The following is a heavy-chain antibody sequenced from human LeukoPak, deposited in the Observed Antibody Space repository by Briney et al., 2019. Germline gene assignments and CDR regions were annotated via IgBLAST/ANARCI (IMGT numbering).Heavy chain of an antibody. CDR2: ISSSSSYI. CDR1: GFTFSSYS. Sequence: GGSLRLSCAASGFTFSSYSMNWVRQAPGKGLEWVSSISSSSSYIYYADSVKGRFTISRDNAKNSLFLQMNSLRAEDTAVYYCARTRVNWNLAPFGYWGQGTLVTVSS. D-gene: IGHD1-1*01. CDR3: ARTRVNWNLAPFGY. J-gene: IGHJ4*02. V-gene: IGHV3-21*01.